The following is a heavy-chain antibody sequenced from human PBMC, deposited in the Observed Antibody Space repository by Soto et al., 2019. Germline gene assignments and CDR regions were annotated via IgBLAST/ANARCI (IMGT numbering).Heavy chain of an antibody. CDR1: GLTFSSFG. CDR2: ISASGGST. CDR3: AFGWLQPFDY. J-gene: IGHJ4*02. V-gene: IGHV3-23*01. Sequence: SGLTFSSFGMSWVRQAPGKGLEWVSGISASGGSTYYADSVKGRFTISRDNSKNTLYLQMNSLRAEDTAVYYCAFGWLQPFDYWGQGTLVTVSS. D-gene: IGHD5-12*01.